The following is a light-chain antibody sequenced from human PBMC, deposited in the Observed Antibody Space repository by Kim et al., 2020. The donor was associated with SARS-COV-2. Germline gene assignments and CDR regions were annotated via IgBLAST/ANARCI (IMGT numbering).Light chain of an antibody. V-gene: IGLV3-21*04. CDR1: KIGNKV. CDR3: HVWDNSSDQEV. J-gene: IGLJ3*02. CDR2: YDR. Sequence: ARGNMARTHSEGKKIGNKVVRCDQKKPSQAPWVVIYYDRDRPSGIPERFSGSNSGNTATLTISRVEAGDEADYYCHVWDNSSDQEVFGGGTQLTVL.